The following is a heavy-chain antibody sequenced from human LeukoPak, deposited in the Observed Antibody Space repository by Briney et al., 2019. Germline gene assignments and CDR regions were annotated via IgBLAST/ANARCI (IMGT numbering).Heavy chain of an antibody. V-gene: IGHV1-8*01. CDR2: MNPNRSNT. CDR3: AGEGVVRYSTAATHAFDI. D-gene: IGHD3-9*01. Sequence: ASVKLSCKSSGYAFTSYDINWVRQPTGQGLELMGWMNPNRSNTSYAKKFQDRLTMIRNNSIRTHYMEMLSLGSAAAAVDYCAGEGVVRYSTAATHAFDIWEQGTMVTASS. CDR1: GYAFTSYD. J-gene: IGHJ3*02.